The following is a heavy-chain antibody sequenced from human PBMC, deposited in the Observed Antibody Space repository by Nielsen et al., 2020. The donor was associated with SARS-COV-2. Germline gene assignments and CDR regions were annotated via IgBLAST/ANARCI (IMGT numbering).Heavy chain of an antibody. CDR1: GFTFSSYG. V-gene: IGHV3-30*18. Sequence: GGSLRLSCAASGFTFSSYGMHWVRQAPGKGLEWVAVISYDGSNKYYADSVKGRFTVSRDNSKNTLYLQMNSLRAEDTAVYYCAKDWGAGYCSGGSCYSGYWGQGTLVTVSS. J-gene: IGHJ4*02. CDR3: AKDWGAGYCSGGSCYSGY. CDR2: ISYDGSNK. D-gene: IGHD2-15*01.